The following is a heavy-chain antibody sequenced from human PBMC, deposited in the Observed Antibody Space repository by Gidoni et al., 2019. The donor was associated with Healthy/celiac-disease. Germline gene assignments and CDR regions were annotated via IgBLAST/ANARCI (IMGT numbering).Heavy chain of an antibody. V-gene: IGHV3-9*01. CDR3: AKGSSGWWGEVDY. CDR1: GFTFDDSA. CDR2: ISWNSGSI. D-gene: IGHD6-19*01. J-gene: IGHJ4*02. Sequence: EVQLVESGGGLVQPGRSLRLSGAASGFTFDDSAMHWVRQAPGKGLEWVSGISWNSGSIGYADSVKGRFTISRDNAKNSLYLQMNSLRAEDTALYYCAKGSSGWWGEVDYWGQGTLVTVSS.